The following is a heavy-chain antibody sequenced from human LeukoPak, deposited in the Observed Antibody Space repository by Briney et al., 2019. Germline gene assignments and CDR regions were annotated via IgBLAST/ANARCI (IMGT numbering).Heavy chain of an antibody. D-gene: IGHD1-26*01. CDR1: GFTFSSYG. J-gene: IGHJ4*02. CDR3: AKDRVSGSYYNY. CDR2: ISGSGGST. Sequence: HTGGSLRLSCAASGFTFSSYGMSWVRQAPGKGLEWVSAISGSGGSTYYADSVKGRFTISRDNSKNTLYLQMNSLRAEDTAVYYCAKDRVSGSYYNYWGQGTLVTVSS. V-gene: IGHV3-23*01.